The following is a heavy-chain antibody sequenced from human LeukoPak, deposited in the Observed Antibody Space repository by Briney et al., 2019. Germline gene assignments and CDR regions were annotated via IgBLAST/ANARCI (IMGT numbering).Heavy chain of an antibody. Sequence: ASVKVSCKASGYTFTSYYMHWVRHAPGQGLEWMGIINPSGGSTSYAQTFQGRVTTTRDMSTSTVYMELSSLRSADTAVYYCAGGEGSWYTQYYFDYWGQGTLVTVSS. D-gene: IGHD6-13*01. J-gene: IGHJ4*02. CDR2: INPSGGST. CDR3: AGGEGSWYTQYYFDY. CDR1: GYTFTSYY. V-gene: IGHV1-46*01.